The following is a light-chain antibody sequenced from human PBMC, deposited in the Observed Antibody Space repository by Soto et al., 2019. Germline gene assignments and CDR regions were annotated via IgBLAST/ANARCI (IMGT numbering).Light chain of an antibody. J-gene: IGLJ3*02. CDR3: SSYTSSSTLV. CDR2: EVS. Sequence: QSALTQPASVSGSPGQSITISCTGTSSDGGGDNYVSWYQQHPGTAPKLLIYEVSNRPSGVSNRFSGSKSGNTASLPISLLQAYDEDDYYCSSYTSSSTLVFGGGTKLTVL. CDR1: SSDGGGDNY. V-gene: IGLV2-14*01.